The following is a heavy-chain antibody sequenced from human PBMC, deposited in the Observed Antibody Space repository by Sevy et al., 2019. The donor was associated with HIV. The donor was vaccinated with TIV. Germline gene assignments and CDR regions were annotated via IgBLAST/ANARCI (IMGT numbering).Heavy chain of an antibody. D-gene: IGHD3-10*01. CDR2: ILYDGSNE. J-gene: IGHJ4*02. CDR1: GFTFNGYG. V-gene: IGHV3-30*18. CDR3: AKGLHNGSGSYYGGTDY. Sequence: GGSLRLSCAASGFTFNGYGMHWVRQAPGKGLEWVAVILYDGSNEYYADSVKGRFTISRDNSKNTVYLQMNRLRTEDTAVYYCAKGLHNGSGSYYGGTDYWGQGTLVTVSS.